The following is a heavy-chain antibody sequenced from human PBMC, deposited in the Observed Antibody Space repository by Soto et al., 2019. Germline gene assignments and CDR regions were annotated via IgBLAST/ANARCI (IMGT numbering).Heavy chain of an antibody. Sequence: PSETLSLTCAVSVYSISMGYLWCWIRRPPGKGLEWIGSIYHSGSTSYSPSLKSRVTISVATHKNQFSLKLSSVTAADTAVYYCAGTMVRGVRAYYCGMDVWGQGTTV. CDR3: AGTMVRGVRAYYCGMDV. D-gene: IGHD3-10*01. CDR2: IYHSGST. CDR1: VYSISMGYL. V-gene: IGHV4-38-2*01. J-gene: IGHJ6*02.